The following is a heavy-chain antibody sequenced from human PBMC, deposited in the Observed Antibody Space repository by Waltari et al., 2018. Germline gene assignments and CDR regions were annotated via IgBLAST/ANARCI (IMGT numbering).Heavy chain of an antibody. D-gene: IGHD4-17*01. J-gene: IGHJ4*02. CDR3: ARVRDYGDYRFDY. CDR1: GFTFSSYS. Sequence: EVQLVESGGGLVKPGGSLRLSCAASGFTFSSYSMNWVRQAPGKGLEWVSAISSSSSYIYYADSVKGRFTISRDNAKNSLYLQMNSLRAEDTAVYYCARVRDYGDYRFDYWGQGTLVTVSS. CDR2: ISSSSSYI. V-gene: IGHV3-21*01.